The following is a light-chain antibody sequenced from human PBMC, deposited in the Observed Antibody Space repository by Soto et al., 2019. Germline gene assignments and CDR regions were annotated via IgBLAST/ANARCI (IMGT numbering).Light chain of an antibody. Sequence: DIQMTQSPSSLSASVGDRVTITCRASQGISNYLAWYQQKPGKVPKLLVYAASTLQSGVPSRFSGSGSGTDFTLTISSLQPEDVATYYCQKYNSAPLFTFGPGTKVDIK. CDR1: QGISNY. V-gene: IGKV1-27*01. CDR3: QKYNSAPLFT. J-gene: IGKJ3*01. CDR2: AAS.